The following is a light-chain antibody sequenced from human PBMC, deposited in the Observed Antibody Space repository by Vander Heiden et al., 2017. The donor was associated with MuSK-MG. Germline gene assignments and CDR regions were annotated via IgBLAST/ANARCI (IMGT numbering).Light chain of an antibody. J-gene: IGLJ2*01. V-gene: IGLV1-40*01. CDR1: SSNIGAGHD. Sequence: QSVLTQPPSVSGAPGQRFSISCTGSSSNIGAGHDVHWYQQLPGTAPTLLIYDNNNRPSGVPDRFSGSKSGTSAALAIAGLQAEDEADYYCQCYDSSLTGSVLFGGGTKLTVL. CDR2: DNN. CDR3: QCYDSSLTGSVL.